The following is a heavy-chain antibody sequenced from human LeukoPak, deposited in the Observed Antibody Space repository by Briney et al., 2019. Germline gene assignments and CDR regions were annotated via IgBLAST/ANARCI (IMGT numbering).Heavy chain of an antibody. D-gene: IGHD6-19*01. Sequence: SETLSLTCTVSGGSINNDYWSWIRQPPGKGLEWIGYINFSGRINYNPSLKSRVTISGDTSKNQFSLRLSSTTAADTAVYYCARGAGWYEYWGQGTLFTVSS. V-gene: IGHV4-59*01. CDR3: ARGAGWYEY. CDR1: GGSINNDY. CDR2: INFSGRI. J-gene: IGHJ4*02.